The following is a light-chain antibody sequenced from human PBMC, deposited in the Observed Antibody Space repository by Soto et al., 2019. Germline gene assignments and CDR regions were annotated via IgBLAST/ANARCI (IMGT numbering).Light chain of an antibody. Sequence: QSVVTQPPPVYWAPGQRVTLSCTGGSSNIGAGYDVHWYQQLPGTAPKLLIYGNSNRPSGVPDRFSGSKSGTSASLAITGLQAEDEADYYCQSYDSSLSGSVFGGGTKVTVL. CDR1: SSNIGAGYD. J-gene: IGLJ2*01. CDR3: QSYDSSLSGSV. CDR2: GNS. V-gene: IGLV1-40*01.